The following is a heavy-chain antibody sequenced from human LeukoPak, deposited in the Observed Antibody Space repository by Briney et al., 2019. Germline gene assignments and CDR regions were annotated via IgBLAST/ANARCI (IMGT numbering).Heavy chain of an antibody. CDR3: AKVAYYSDSSGYSDY. CDR2: IRYDGSNK. V-gene: IGHV3-30*02. CDR1: GFTFSSYG. D-gene: IGHD3-22*01. J-gene: IGHJ4*02. Sequence: GGSLRLSCAASGFTFSSYGMHWVRQAPGKGLEWVSFIRYDGSNKYYADSVKGRFTISRDNSKNTLYLQMNSLRAGDTAVYYCAKVAYYSDSSGYSDYWGQGTLVTVSS.